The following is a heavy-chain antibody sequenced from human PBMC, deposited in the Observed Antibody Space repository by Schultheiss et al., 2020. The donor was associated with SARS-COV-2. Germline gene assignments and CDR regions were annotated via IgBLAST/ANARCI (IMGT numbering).Heavy chain of an antibody. CDR2: ISYDGSNK. CDR3: ARIGVAAAVYYYGMDV. J-gene: IGHJ6*02. CDR1: GFTFSNYA. D-gene: IGHD6-13*01. V-gene: IGHV3-30*12. Sequence: GGSLRLSCAASGFTFSNYAMHWVRQAPGKGLEWVAVISYDGSNKYYADSVKGRFTISRDNSKNTLYLQMNSLRAEDTAVYYCARIGVAAAVYYYGMDVWGQGTTVTVSS.